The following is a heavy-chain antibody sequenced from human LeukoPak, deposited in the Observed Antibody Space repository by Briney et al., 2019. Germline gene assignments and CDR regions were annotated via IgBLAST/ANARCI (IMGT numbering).Heavy chain of an antibody. D-gene: IGHD6-19*01. CDR3: ARDPDSSGWYVDY. V-gene: IGHV4-4*07. CDR1: GGSISSYY. J-gene: IGHJ4*02. CDR2: IYTSGST. Sequence: SETLSLTCTVSGGSISSYYWSWLRQPAGKGLEWIGRIYTSGSTNYNPSLKSRVTMSVDTSKNQFSLKLSSVTAADTAVYYFARDPDSSGWYVDYWGQGTLVTVSS.